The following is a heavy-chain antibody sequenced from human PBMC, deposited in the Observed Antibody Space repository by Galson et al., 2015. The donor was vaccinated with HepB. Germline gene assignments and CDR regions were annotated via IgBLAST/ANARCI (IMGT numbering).Heavy chain of an antibody. V-gene: IGHV3-11*06. CDR1: GFTFSDYY. D-gene: IGHD5-24*01. J-gene: IGHJ6*02. Sequence: SLRLSCAASGFTFSDYYMSWLRQAPGKGLEWVSYISSSSSYTNYADSVKGRLTISRDNAKNSLYLQMNSLRAEDTAVYYCARGEMATVYYYGMAVWGQGTTVTVSS. CDR3: ARGEMATVYYYGMAV. CDR2: ISSSSSYT.